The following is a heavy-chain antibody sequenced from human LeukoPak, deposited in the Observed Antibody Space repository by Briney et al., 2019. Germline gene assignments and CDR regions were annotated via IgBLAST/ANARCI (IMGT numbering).Heavy chain of an antibody. CDR1: GYTFTGYY. D-gene: IGHD2-2*01. J-gene: IGHJ5*02. CDR3: AREAPYCSSTSCYARGWFDP. Sequence: ASVKVSCKASGYTFTGYYMHWVRQAPGQGLEWMGWINPNSGGTNYAQKFQGRVTMTRDTSISTAYMELSRLRSDDTAVYYCAREAPYCSSTSCYARGWFDPWGQGTLVTVSS. V-gene: IGHV1-2*02. CDR2: INPNSGGT.